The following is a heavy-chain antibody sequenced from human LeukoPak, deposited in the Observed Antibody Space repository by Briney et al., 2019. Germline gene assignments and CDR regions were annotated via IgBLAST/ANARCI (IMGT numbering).Heavy chain of an antibody. V-gene: IGHV5-51*03. CDR1: GYSFTSYW. D-gene: IGHD3-10*01. CDR2: IYPGDSDT. CDR3: ARAAYGSGSYPPSLYYIDY. J-gene: IGHJ4*02. Sequence: GESLKISXKGSGYSFTSYWIGWVRQIPGKGLEWIGIIYPGDSDTRYSPSFQGQVTISADKSISTAYLQWSSLKASDTAMYYCARAAYGSGSYPPSLYYIDYWGQGTLVTVSS.